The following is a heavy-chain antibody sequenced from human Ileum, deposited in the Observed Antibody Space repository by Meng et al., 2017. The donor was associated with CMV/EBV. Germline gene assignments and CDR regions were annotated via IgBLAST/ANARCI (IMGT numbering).Heavy chain of an antibody. CDR1: GFTFSTYA. CDR2: ISSNSVST. J-gene: IGHJ4*02. V-gene: IGHV3-23*01. D-gene: IGHD3-10*01. Sequence: VPLLGSVGGLVPPGGALRLSFAASGFTFSTYAISWVRRAPGMGLEWVSTISSNSVSTPYADSVKGRFTISRDNSKNTLYLQMSSLRAEDTAVYYCSRYYYASGSYRAFDSWGQGTLVTVSS. CDR3: SRYYYASGSYRAFDS.